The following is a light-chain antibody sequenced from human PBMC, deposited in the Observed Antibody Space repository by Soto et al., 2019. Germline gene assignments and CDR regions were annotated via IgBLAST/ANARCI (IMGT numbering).Light chain of an antibody. CDR1: QGISSY. CDR2: AAY. Sequence: IQLSPSSSSLPASVGDRVTITCPASQGISSYLGWYQQKPGKARNLLIYAAYTLQSGVTSRFSGGGSGTDFTLTISSLQPEDFATYYCQQVYVYPSPFGEGTQVEIK. J-gene: IGKJ4*01. CDR3: QQVYVYPSP. V-gene: IGKV1-9*01.